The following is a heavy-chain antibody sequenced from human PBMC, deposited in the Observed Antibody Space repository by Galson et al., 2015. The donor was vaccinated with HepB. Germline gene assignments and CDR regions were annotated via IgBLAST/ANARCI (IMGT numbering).Heavy chain of an antibody. J-gene: IGHJ4*02. V-gene: IGHV3-15*01. D-gene: IGHD2-21*02. Sequence: SLRLSCAASGFTFSNAWMTWVRQAPGKGLEWVGRIKSKTDGGTPDYAAPVKGRFTISRDDSKNTLYLQMNSLKTEDTAVYYCTTDFFLYFGGDCYPHFGDWGQGTLFTVSS. CDR1: GFTFSNAW. CDR3: TTDFFLYFGGDCYPHFGD. CDR2: IKSKTDGGTP.